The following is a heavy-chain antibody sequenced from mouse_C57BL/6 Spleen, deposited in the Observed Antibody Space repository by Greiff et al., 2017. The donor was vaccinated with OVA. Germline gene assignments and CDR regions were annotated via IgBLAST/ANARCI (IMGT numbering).Heavy chain of an antibody. Sequence: VQRVESGPELVKPGASVKISCKASGYAFSSSWMNWVKQRPGKGLEWIGRIYPGDGDTNYNGKFKGKATLTADKSSSTAYMQLSSLTSEDSAVYFCAHDEGPFDYWGQGTTLTVSS. D-gene: IGHD2-12*01. CDR1: GYAFSSSW. CDR3: AHDEGPFDY. V-gene: IGHV1-82*01. CDR2: IYPGDGDT. J-gene: IGHJ2*01.